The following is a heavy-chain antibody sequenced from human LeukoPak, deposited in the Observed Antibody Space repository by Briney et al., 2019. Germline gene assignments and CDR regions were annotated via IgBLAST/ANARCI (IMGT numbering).Heavy chain of an antibody. Sequence: GGSLRLSCAASGFTFSSYSMNWVRQAPGKGLEWVSSISSSSSYIYYADSVKGRFTISRDNAKNSLYLQMNSLRAEDMAVYYCARGSVPLFDYWGQGTLVTVSS. D-gene: IGHD3-10*02. CDR2: ISSSSSYI. J-gene: IGHJ4*02. V-gene: IGHV3-21*01. CDR1: GFTFSSYS. CDR3: ARGSVPLFDY.